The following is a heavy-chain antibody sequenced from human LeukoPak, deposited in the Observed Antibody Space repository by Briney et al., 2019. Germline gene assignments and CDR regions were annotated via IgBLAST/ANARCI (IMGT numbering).Heavy chain of an antibody. D-gene: IGHD2-2*01. J-gene: IGHJ6*03. CDR2: VRSGGNTK. CDR3: AKGLGYCSSTSCYGGKYYYMDV. V-gene: IGHV3-30*02. CDR1: GFSFSTYG. Sequence: PGGSPRLSCAASGFSFSTYGMQWVRQAPGKGLEWVAFVRSGGNTKYYADSVKGRFTISRDNSKNTLYLEMNSLRAEDTAVYYCAKGLGYCSSTSCYGGKYYYMDVWGKGTTVSVSS.